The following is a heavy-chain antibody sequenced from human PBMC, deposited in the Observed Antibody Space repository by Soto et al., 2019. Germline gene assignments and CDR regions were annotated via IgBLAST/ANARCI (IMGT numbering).Heavy chain of an antibody. Sequence: QVQMVESGGGVVQPGTSLRLSCVVTGLTFSGYGMHWVRQAPGKGLEWVADITYDGSSTYYADAVKGRFTVSRDNSKNILYLQMTSLRGDDTAMYYCAKDQMGRGWRTLDSWGQGTRVIVSS. D-gene: IGHD3-10*01. CDR2: ITYDGSST. CDR1: GLTFSGYG. V-gene: IGHV3-30*18. CDR3: AKDQMGRGWRTLDS. J-gene: IGHJ4*02.